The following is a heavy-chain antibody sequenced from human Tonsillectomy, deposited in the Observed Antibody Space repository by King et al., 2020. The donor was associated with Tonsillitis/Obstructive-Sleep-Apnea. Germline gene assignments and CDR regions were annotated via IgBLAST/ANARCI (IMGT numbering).Heavy chain of an antibody. J-gene: IGHJ1*01. V-gene: IGHV1-18*01. D-gene: IGHD3-22*01. CDR3: ARDYYDSSGYYHGYFQH. Sequence: VQLVESGAEVKKPGASVKVSCTASGYTFTTYDITWVRQAPGQGLEWMGWSRPYNGDTNYAQKFQGRVTMTSDTSTSTAYMELRSLRSDDTAVYYCARDYYDSSGYYHGYFQHWGQGTLVTVSS. CDR1: GYTFTTYD. CDR2: SRPYNGDT.